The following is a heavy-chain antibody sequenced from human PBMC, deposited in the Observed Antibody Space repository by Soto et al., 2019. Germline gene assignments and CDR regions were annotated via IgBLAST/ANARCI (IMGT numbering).Heavy chain of an antibody. Sequence: ASVKVSCKASGYTSADLGISWVRQAPGQGLEWMGWFSGNNGASNPAPKVQGRITMTLDTSTGVSYMALRSLRSDDTAIYYCVRDQKYFRVNGNWFDSWGQGTLVTVSS. V-gene: IGHV1-18*04. J-gene: IGHJ5*01. CDR3: VRDQKYFRVNGNWFDS. D-gene: IGHD2-2*01. CDR2: FSGNNGAS. CDR1: GYTSADLG.